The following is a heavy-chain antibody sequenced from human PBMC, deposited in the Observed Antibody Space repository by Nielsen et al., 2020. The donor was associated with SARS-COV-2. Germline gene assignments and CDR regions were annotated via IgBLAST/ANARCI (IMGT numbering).Heavy chain of an antibody. CDR2: INWNGGST. CDR3: ARDGKAGSSFDY. J-gene: IGHJ4*02. CDR1: GFTFSSYA. V-gene: IGHV3-20*04. D-gene: IGHD6-19*01. Sequence: GEPLKISCAASGFTFSSYAMHWVRQAPGKGLEWVSGINWNGGSTGYADSVKGRFTISRDNAKNSLYLQMNSLRAEDTALYYCARDGKAGSSFDYWGQGTLVTVSS.